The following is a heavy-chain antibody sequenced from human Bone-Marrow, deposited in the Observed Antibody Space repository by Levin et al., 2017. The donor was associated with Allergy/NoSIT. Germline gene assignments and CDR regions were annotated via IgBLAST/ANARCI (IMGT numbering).Heavy chain of an antibody. V-gene: IGHV3-30*18. CDR2: ISSDGGNE. J-gene: IGHJ4*02. Sequence: PGGSLRLSCAASGFTFSTYAMQWVRQAPGKGLEWLAVISSDGGNEYYSDSVKGRFSISRDNSRNTLYLQMNSLRAEDTAVYYCAKDIDDFGDYVMDYWGQGTLVTVSS. D-gene: IGHD4-17*01. CDR3: AKDIDDFGDYVMDY. CDR1: GFTFSTYA.